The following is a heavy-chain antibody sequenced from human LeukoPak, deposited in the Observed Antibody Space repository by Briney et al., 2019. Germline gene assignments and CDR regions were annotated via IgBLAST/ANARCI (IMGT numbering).Heavy chain of an antibody. Sequence: GGSLRLSCAAFGFTFDDYAMHWVRQPPGKGLEWVSLITGDGGFTCHADSVKGRFTISRDNSKNSLYPQMNSLRTEDTSLYYCAKSRNYGSGSYLDYWGPGTLVTVSS. V-gene: IGHV3-43*02. D-gene: IGHD3-10*01. CDR3: AKSRNYGSGSYLDY. J-gene: IGHJ4*02. CDR2: ITGDGGFT. CDR1: GFTFDDYA.